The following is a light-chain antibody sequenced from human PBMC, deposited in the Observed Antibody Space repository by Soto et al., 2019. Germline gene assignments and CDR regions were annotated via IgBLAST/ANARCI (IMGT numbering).Light chain of an antibody. CDR3: SSYTSSSTLGV. CDR1: SSDVGGYNY. V-gene: IGLV2-14*01. J-gene: IGLJ1*01. CDR2: GVR. Sequence: QSVLTQSASVSGSPGQSITISCTGTSSDVGGYNYVSWYQQHPGKAPKLIIYGVRNRPSGVSNRFSGSKSGNRASLTISGLQAEDEADYYCSSYTSSSTLGVFGTGTKVTVL.